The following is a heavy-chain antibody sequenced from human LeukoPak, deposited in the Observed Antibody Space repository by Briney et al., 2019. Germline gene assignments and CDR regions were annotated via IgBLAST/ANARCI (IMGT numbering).Heavy chain of an antibody. CDR3: ARDDGETGNDAFDI. CDR2: IYYSGST. Sequence: PSETLSLTCTVSGGSISSYYWSWIRQPPGKGLEWIGYIYYSGSTNYNPSLKSRVTISVDTSKNQFSLKLSSVTAADTAVYYCARDDGETGNDAFDIWGQGTMVTVSS. CDR1: GGSISSYY. D-gene: IGHD4-17*01. V-gene: IGHV4-59*01. J-gene: IGHJ3*02.